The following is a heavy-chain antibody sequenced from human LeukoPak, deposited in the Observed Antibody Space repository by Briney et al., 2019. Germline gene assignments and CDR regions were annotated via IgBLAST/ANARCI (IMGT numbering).Heavy chain of an antibody. Sequence: GGSLRLSCAASGFTFSSYSMNWVRQAPGKGLEWVSYISSSSSTIYYADSVEGRFTISRDNAKNSLYLQMNSLRAEDTAVYYCAREYDSFGGYMDVWGKGTTVTVPS. CDR3: AREYDSFGGYMDV. D-gene: IGHD3-22*01. V-gene: IGHV3-48*04. J-gene: IGHJ6*03. CDR1: GFTFSSYS. CDR2: ISSSSSTI.